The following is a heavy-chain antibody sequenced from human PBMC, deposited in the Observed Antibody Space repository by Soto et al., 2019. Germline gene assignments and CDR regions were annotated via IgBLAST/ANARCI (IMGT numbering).Heavy chain of an antibody. CDR2: IYPGDSDT. CDR1: GYRFTNYW. Sequence: HGESLKISCKGSGYRFTNYWIGWVRQMPGKGLEWMGVIYPGDSDTRYSPSFQGHVTISADKSISTAYLQWSSLKASDTAIYYCASTDVVSTIDDGRDAFDIWGQGTMVTVSS. V-gene: IGHV5-51*01. CDR3: ASTDVVSTIDDGRDAFDI. J-gene: IGHJ3*02. D-gene: IGHD5-12*01.